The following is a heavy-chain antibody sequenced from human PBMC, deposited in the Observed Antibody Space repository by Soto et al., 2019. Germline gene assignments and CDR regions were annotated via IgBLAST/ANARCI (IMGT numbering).Heavy chain of an antibody. CDR1: GFTFSNYT. V-gene: IGHV3-21*01. CDR2: ISSSTSYI. Sequence: GALRLSCAASGFTFSNYTMNWVRQAPGKGLEWVSSISSSTSYIFYADSVKGRFTISRDNTKNSLYLQMNSLRVEDTAAYYCARDSVTTVVNGWFDPWGQGT. D-gene: IGHD4-17*01. CDR3: ARDSVTTVVNGWFDP. J-gene: IGHJ5*02.